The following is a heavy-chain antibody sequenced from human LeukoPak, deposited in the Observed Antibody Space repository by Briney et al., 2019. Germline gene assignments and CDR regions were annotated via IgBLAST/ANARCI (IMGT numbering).Heavy chain of an antibody. V-gene: IGHV3-74*01. D-gene: IGHD6-13*01. Sequence: GGSLRLSCAASGFTFRSYWMHWVRQVPGKGLVWVSRISTDGSASSYADSVRGRFTISRDNAKNTLYLQMNSLRAEDTAVYYCAREWYSSSCLDYWGQGTLVTVSS. CDR3: AREWYSSSCLDY. CDR2: ISTDGSAS. J-gene: IGHJ4*02. CDR1: GFTFRSYW.